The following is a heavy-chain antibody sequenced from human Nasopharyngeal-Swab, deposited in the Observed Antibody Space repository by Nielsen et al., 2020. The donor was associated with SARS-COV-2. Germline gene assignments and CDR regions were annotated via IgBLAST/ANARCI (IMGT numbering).Heavy chain of an antibody. CDR1: GGSVSSGSSY. CDR2: IYYSGST. Sequence: SETLSLTCTVSGGSVSSGSSYWSWIRQPPGKGLEWIGYIYYSGSTNYNPSLKSRVTISVDTSKNQFSLKLSSVTAADTAVYYCARDHYGSGSPSMDVWGQGTTVTVSS. D-gene: IGHD3-10*01. CDR3: ARDHYGSGSPSMDV. V-gene: IGHV4-61*01. J-gene: IGHJ6*02.